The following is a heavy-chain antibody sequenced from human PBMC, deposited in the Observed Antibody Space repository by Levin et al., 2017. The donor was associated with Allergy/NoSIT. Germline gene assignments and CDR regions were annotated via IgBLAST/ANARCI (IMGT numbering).Heavy chain of an antibody. CDR3: ARGNKMVVAATRSYYYYGMDG. CDR2: ISSSSGYI. V-gene: IGHV3-21*01. D-gene: IGHD2-15*01. J-gene: IGHJ6*02. Sequence: PGGSLRLSCAASGFTFSSYSMNWVRQAPGKGLEWVSSISSSSGYIYYADSVKGRFTISRDNAKNSLYLQMNSLRAEDTAVYYCARGNKMVVAATRSYYYYGMDGWGQGTTVTVSS. CDR1: GFTFSSYS.